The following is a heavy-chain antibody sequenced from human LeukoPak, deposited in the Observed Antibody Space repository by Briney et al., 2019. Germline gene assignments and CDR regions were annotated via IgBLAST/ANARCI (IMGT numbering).Heavy chain of an antibody. CDR3: TRLDGSGTYSRGPDY. Sequence: GESLKISCKGSGYSFTSYWIGWVRQMPGKGLEWMGVVYPGDSDTKYSPSFQGQVTISADKSISTAYLQWSSLKASDTAMYYCTRLDGSGTYSRGPDYWGQGTLVTVSS. CDR1: GYSFTSYW. CDR2: VYPGDSDT. D-gene: IGHD3-10*01. V-gene: IGHV5-51*01. J-gene: IGHJ4*02.